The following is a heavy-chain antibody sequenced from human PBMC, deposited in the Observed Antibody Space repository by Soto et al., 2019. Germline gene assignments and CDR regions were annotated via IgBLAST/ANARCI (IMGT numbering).Heavy chain of an antibody. J-gene: IGHJ4*02. Sequence: QVRLVESGGGLVKPGGSLRLSSAASGFTFSDYYMSWIRQAPGKGLEWVSYISSSSSYTNYADSVKGRFTISRDNAKNSLYLHMNSLRAEDTAVYYCARVVHYYGSGSYYGPYFDYWGQGTLVTVSS. V-gene: IGHV3-11*05. CDR1: GFTFSDYY. CDR2: ISSSSSYT. D-gene: IGHD3-10*01. CDR3: ARVVHYYGSGSYYGPYFDY.